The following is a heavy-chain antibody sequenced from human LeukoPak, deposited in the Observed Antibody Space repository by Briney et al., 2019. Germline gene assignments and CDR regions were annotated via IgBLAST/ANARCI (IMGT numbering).Heavy chain of an antibody. CDR2: INEDGSET. J-gene: IGHJ4*02. Sequence: GGSLRLSCAASGFTFSNYWMSWVRQAPGKGLEWVANINEDGSETHYVDSVKGRFTISRDNAKNSLSLQMNILRAEDTAVYYCARRGGHDCWGQGTLVTVSS. CDR1: GFTFSNYW. V-gene: IGHV3-7*01. CDR3: ARRGGHDC. D-gene: IGHD2-15*01.